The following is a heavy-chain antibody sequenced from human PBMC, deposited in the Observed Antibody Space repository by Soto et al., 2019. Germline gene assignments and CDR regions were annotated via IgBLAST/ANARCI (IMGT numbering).Heavy chain of an antibody. CDR2: ISAYNGNT. CDR1: GYTFTSYG. CDR3: ARDRGRITIFGVVGLVGENWFDP. D-gene: IGHD3-3*01. Sequence: GASVKVSCKASGYTFTSYGISWVRQAPGQGLEWMGWISAYNGNTNYAQKLQGRVTMTTDTSTSTAYMELRSLRSDDTAVYYCARDRGRITIFGVVGLVGENWFDPWGQGTLVTVSS. V-gene: IGHV1-18*01. J-gene: IGHJ5*02.